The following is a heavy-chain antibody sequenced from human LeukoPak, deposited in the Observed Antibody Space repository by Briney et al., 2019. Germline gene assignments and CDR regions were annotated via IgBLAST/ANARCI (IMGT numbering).Heavy chain of an antibody. CDR2: INIGGTNT. CDR3: ATDGAGFDT. V-gene: IGHV3-11*01. CDR1: GFTFNDYY. J-gene: IGHJ5*02. Sequence: PRGFLRLSCAASGFTFNDYYMSWIRQAPGKGLEWLSYINIGGTNTHYADSVKGRFTTSRDNAKKSLYLEMNNLRAEDTAVYYCATDGAGFDTWGQGVLVTVSS.